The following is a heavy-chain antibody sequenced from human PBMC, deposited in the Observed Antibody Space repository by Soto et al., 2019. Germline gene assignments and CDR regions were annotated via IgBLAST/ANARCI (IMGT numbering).Heavy chain of an antibody. D-gene: IGHD3-3*01. V-gene: IGHV1-46*03. CDR1: GYTFTSYY. J-gene: IGHJ3*02. CDR2: INPSGGST. CDR3: ARGGRITIFGVVRNAFDI. Sequence: QVQLVQSGAEVKKPGASVKVSCKASGYTFTSYYMHWVRQAPGQGLEWMGIINPSGGSTSYAQKFQGRVPMTRDTSTSTVYMELSSLRSEDTAVYYCARGGRITIFGVVRNAFDIWGQGTMVTVSS.